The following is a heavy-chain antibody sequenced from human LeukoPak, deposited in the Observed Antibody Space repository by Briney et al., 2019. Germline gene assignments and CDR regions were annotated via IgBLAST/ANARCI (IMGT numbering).Heavy chain of an antibody. D-gene: IGHD6-19*01. CDR1: GFTVSSKY. CDR3: ARQRQWNDGFDI. V-gene: IGHV3-53*01. Sequence: GGSLTLSCAPSGFTVSSKYMRWVRQAAAKGWEWVSVMYSGGTTFKAGSVKGRFTISRDTSKNTVYLQMNSLRAEDTAIYFCARQRQWNDGFDIWGQGAVVTVSS. J-gene: IGHJ3*02. CDR2: MYSGGTT.